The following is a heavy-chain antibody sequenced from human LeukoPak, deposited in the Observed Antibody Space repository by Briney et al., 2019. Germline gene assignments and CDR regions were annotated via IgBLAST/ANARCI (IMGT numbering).Heavy chain of an antibody. CDR1: GFTFSNYG. V-gene: IGHV3-30*03. D-gene: IGHD6-6*01. CDR2: ISYDGSKK. J-gene: IGHJ6*03. Sequence: PGGSLRLSCGASGFTFSNYGMHWVRQAPGKGLEWVAVISYDGSKKYHADSVKGRFTISRDNSKNTLYLQMNSLRAEDTAVYYCARVVAARTYYYYMDVWGKGTTVTVSS. CDR3: ARVVAARTYYYYMDV.